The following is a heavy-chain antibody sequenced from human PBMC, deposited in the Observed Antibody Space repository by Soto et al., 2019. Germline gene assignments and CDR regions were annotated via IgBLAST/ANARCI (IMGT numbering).Heavy chain of an antibody. V-gene: IGHV4-34*01. CDR3: ARRGVYYDFWSGYYQYNWFDP. Sequence: PSETLSLTCAVYGGSFSGYYWSWIRQPPGKGLEWIGEINHSGSTNYNPSLKSRVTISVDTSKNQFSLKLSSVTAADTAVYYCARRGVYYDFWSGYYQYNWFDPWGQGTLVTVS. CDR1: GGSFSGYY. J-gene: IGHJ5*02. D-gene: IGHD3-3*01. CDR2: INHSGST.